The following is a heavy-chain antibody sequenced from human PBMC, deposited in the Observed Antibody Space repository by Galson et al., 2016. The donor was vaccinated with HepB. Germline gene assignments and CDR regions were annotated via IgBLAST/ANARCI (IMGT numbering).Heavy chain of an antibody. V-gene: IGHV4-39*01. CDR2: IYYSGFT. CDR3: ARQAYYYDTRGYYHRHPDY. CDR1: GGSISSSNYY. Sequence: ATLSLTCTVSGGSISSSNYYWGWIRQPPGKGLGWIGTIYYSGFTYYNPSLKSRVTISVDTSKNQFSLSLSSVTAADTAVYYCARQAYYYDTRGYYHRHPDYWGQGTLVTVSS. J-gene: IGHJ4*02. D-gene: IGHD3-22*01.